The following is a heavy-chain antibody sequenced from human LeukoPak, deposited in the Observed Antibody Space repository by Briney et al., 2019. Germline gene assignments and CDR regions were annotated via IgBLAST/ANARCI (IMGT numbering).Heavy chain of an antibody. D-gene: IGHD6-19*01. CDR3: ARDAQWLVPEGYFYYMDV. CDR1: GFTFSRYS. CDR2: ISSRSTNI. V-gene: IGHV3-21*01. J-gene: IGHJ6*03. Sequence: GGSLRLSCAGSGFTFSRYSMNWFRQAPGKGLERVSSISSRSTNIFYADSVKGRFTISRDNAKNPLYLQMNSLGAEDTAVYYCARDAQWLVPEGYFYYMDVWGKGTTVTVSS.